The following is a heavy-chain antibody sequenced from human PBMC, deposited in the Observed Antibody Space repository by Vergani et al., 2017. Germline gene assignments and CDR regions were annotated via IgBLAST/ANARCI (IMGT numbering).Heavy chain of an antibody. D-gene: IGHD3-3*01. J-gene: IGHJ5*02. Sequence: QVQLVQSGAEVKKPGSSVKVSCKASGGSFRSYDFSWVRQAPGQGLEWMGGIIPIFGTANYAQKFQGRVTITADESTSTAYMELSSLRSEDTAVYYCARGELSSYYDFWSGYLGWFDPWGQGTLVTVSS. CDR1: GGSFRSYD. CDR3: ARGELSSYYDFWSGYLGWFDP. CDR2: IIPIFGTA. V-gene: IGHV1-69*01.